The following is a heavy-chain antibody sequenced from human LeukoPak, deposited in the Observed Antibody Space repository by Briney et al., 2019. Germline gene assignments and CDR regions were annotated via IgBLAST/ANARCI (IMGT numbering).Heavy chain of an antibody. CDR3: ARISYDSSGYFDY. D-gene: IGHD3-22*01. CDR2: ITSDGTNT. J-gene: IGHJ4*02. Sequence: GGSLRLSCAASGFTFKSSWMHWVRQAPGKGLVWVSRITSDGTNTNYAGSVKGRFTISRDSAKNTLYLEMNSLGAEDTAVYYCARISYDSSGYFDYWGQGTLVTVSS. CDR1: GFTFKSSW. V-gene: IGHV3-74*01.